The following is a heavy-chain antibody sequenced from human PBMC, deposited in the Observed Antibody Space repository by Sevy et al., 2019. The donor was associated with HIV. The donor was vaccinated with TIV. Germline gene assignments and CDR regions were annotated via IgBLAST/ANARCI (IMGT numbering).Heavy chain of an antibody. CDR1: GFMFSNYA. J-gene: IGHJ4*02. V-gene: IGHV3-30-3*01. CDR3: AKDVSGYESCSFDH. Sequence: GGSLRLSCVASGFMFSNYAMHWVRQAPGKGLEWVAGISSDGSNKYYSDSVKGRFTISRGASKNTLNLQMNSLTVEDTAVYYCAKDVSGYESCSFDHWGQGTLVTVSS. CDR2: ISSDGSNK. D-gene: IGHD5-12*01.